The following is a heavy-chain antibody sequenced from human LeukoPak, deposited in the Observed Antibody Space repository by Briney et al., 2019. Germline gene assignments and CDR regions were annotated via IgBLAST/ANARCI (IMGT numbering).Heavy chain of an antibody. CDR3: AKGIGSGWYTPAFDY. J-gene: IGHJ4*02. Sequence: PGRSLRLSCAASGFTFSSYGMHWVCQAPGEGLGWVSVILYDGSNKYYADSVKGQFTISRDNSKNTLFLQMNSWRAEDTAVYYCAKGIGSGWYTPAFDYWGQGTRVTVSS. CDR1: GFTFSSYG. V-gene: IGHV3-30*18. CDR2: ILYDGSNK. D-gene: IGHD6-19*01.